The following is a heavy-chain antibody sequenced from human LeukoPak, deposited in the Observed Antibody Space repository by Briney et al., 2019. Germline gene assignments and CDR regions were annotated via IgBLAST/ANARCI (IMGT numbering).Heavy chain of an antibody. Sequence: SETLSLTCTVSGGSISSSSYYWGWIRQPPGKGLEWIGSIYYSGSTYYNPSLKSRVTISVDTSKNQFSLKLSSVTAADTAVYYCARLHRASYYDSSGYYLNNDYWGQGTLVTVSS. D-gene: IGHD3-22*01. CDR3: ARLHRASYYDSSGYYLNNDY. CDR1: GGSISSSSYY. V-gene: IGHV4-39*07. J-gene: IGHJ4*02. CDR2: IYYSGST.